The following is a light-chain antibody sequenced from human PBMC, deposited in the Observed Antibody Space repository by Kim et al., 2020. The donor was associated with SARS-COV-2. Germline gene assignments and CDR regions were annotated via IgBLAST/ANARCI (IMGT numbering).Light chain of an antibody. CDR1: SSDVRDYNY. CDR2: EVT. CDR3: STSNGYLRV. J-gene: IGLJ2*01. V-gene: IGLV2-8*01. Sequence: SALPPPPSASGSPGQSVTISCTGTSSDVRDYNYVSWYQQHPGKAPKLMIYEVTKRPSGVPDRFSGSKSANTASLTVSGLQAEDEADYYCSTSNGYLRVFGGGTQLTVL.